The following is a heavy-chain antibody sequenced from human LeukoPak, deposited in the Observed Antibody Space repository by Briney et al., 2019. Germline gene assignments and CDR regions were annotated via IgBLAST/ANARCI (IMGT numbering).Heavy chain of an antibody. CDR1: GYTFIRYY. J-gene: IGHJ4*02. V-gene: IGHV1-2*02. Sequence: ASVQVSFKASGYTFIRYYMHWVQQAPGKGLEWMGWINTNSNGTNYAQKFQGRVTMTRDTSNSTAYLEMSRLRSDDTAVYYCAGKKYSSSSVDYWGQGTLVTVSS. CDR2: INTNSNGT. D-gene: IGHD6-6*01. CDR3: AGKKYSSSSVDY.